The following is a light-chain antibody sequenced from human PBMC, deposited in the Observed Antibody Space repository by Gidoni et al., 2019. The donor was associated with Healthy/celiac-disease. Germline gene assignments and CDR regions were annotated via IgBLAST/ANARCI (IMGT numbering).Light chain of an antibody. CDR1: QSISSW. CDR3: QQYNSPYT. V-gene: IGKV1-5*03. CDR2: KAS. J-gene: IGKJ2*01. Sequence: DIQMTQSPSTLSASVGDRVTITCRARQSISSWLAWYQQKPGKAPKLLIYKASSLESGVPSRFSGSGSGTEFTLTISSLQPDDFATYYCQQYNSPYTFGQGTKLEIK.